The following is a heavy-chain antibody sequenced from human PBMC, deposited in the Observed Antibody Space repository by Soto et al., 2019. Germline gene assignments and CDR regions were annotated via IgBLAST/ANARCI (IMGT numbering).Heavy chain of an antibody. V-gene: IGHV6-1*01. J-gene: IGHJ5*02. CDR1: GDSVSSNSAA. CDR3: ARGWNSGRNGFDA. D-gene: IGHD1-1*01. Sequence: PSQTLSLTYVISGDSVSSNSAAWNWIRRSPSRGLEWLGRTYYRSKWYNDYAVYVKSRITINPDTSKQQFSLQLNSVTPEDTAVYYCARGWNSGRNGFDAWGQGTLEAVS. CDR2: TYYRSKWYN.